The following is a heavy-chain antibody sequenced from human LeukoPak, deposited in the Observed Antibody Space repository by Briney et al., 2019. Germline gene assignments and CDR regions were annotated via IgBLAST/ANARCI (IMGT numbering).Heavy chain of an antibody. Sequence: PGGSLRLSCAASGFTFSSYGMHWVRQAPGKGLEWVAFIRYDGSNKYYADSVKGRFTISRDNSKNTLYLQMNSLRAEDTAVYYCAKPSWKGTRLYDAFDIWGQGTMVTVSS. CDR3: AKPSWKGTRLYDAFDI. V-gene: IGHV3-30*02. CDR1: GFTFSSYG. J-gene: IGHJ3*02. D-gene: IGHD2-2*01. CDR2: IRYDGSNK.